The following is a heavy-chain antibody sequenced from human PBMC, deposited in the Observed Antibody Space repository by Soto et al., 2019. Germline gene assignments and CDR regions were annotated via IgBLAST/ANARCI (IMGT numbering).Heavy chain of an antibody. Sequence: SETLSLTCTVSGGSISSGDDYWIWIRQPPGKGLEWIGYIYYSGSTYYNPSLKSRVTISVDTSKNQFSLKLSSVTAADTAVYYCARAGEVLLRSGVGLGAFDIWRQGTMVTVSS. CDR1: GGSISSGDDY. J-gene: IGHJ3*02. D-gene: IGHD3-10*01. V-gene: IGHV4-30-4*01. CDR3: ARAGEVLLRSGVGLGAFDI. CDR2: IYYSGST.